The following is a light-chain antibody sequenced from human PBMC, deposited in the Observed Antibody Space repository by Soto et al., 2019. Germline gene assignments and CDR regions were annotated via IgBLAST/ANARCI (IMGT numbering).Light chain of an antibody. CDR1: QSVSSY. J-gene: IGKJ5*01. CDR2: RAS. CDR3: QQYGSSIT. V-gene: IGKV3-20*01. Sequence: EIVLTQSPATLSLSPGERATLSCRASQSVSSYLAWYQQKPGQAPGLLIYRASSRATGVPDRFSGSGSGTDFTLTISRLEPEDFAVFYCQQYGSSITFGQGTRLEIK.